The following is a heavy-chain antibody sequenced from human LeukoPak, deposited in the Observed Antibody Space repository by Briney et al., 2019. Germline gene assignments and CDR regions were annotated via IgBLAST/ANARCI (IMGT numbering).Heavy chain of an antibody. D-gene: IGHD3-16*02. V-gene: IGHV4-61*08. CDR3: ARDLSGNYGMDV. J-gene: IGHJ6*02. Sequence: SETLSLTCTVSGGSISSGGYYWSWIRQPPGKGLEWIGYIYYSGSTKYNPSLQSRVTISVDTSKNQFSLRLSSVSAADTAVYYCARDLSGNYGMDVWGQGTTVTVS. CDR2: IYYSGST. CDR1: GGSISSGGYY.